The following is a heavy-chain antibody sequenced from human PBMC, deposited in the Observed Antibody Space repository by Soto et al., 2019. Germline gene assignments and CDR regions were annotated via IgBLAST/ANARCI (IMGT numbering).Heavy chain of an antibody. CDR2: INPKSGGT. CDR1: GYRFIDYF. CDR3: ARDPSYYDSNGYRWHCDS. D-gene: IGHD3-22*01. V-gene: IGHV1-2*02. Sequence: ASVKVSCKASGYRFIDYFMHWVRRAPGQGLEWMGWINPKSGGTKIAQKFQGRTTMTRDTSINTVFMELSRLTSDDTAVYYCARDPSYYDSNGYRWHCDSWGQGTLVTVSS. J-gene: IGHJ4*02.